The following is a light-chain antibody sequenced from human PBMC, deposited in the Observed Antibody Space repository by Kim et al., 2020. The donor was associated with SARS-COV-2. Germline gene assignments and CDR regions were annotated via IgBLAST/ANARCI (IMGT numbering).Light chain of an antibody. Sequence: GQKVTSSCSGSSSNIGSNYVAWYQQFPRTAPKLLICDNNKRPSGIPDRFSGSKSGTSATLGITGLQTGDEADYYCGTWDSSLSAVVFGGGTQLTVL. V-gene: IGLV1-51*01. CDR2: DNN. CDR1: SSNIGSNY. CDR3: GTWDSSLSAVV. J-gene: IGLJ3*02.